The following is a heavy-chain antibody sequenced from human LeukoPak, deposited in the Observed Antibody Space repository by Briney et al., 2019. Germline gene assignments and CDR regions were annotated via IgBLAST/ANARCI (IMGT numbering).Heavy chain of an antibody. CDR3: ARAYYDFWSGYYGFNWFDP. CDR2: INHSGST. Sequence: SETLSLTCAVYGGSFSGYYWSWIRQPPGKGLEWIGEINHSGSTNYNPSLKSRVTISVDTSKNQFSLKLSSVTAADTAVYYCARAYYDFWSGYYGFNWFDPWGQGTLVTVSS. J-gene: IGHJ5*02. D-gene: IGHD3-3*01. V-gene: IGHV4-34*01. CDR1: GGSFSGYY.